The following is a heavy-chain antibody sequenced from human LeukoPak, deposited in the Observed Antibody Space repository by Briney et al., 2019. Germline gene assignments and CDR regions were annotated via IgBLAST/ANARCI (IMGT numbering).Heavy chain of an antibody. V-gene: IGHV1-18*01. Sequence: ASVKVSCTASGYTFTSYGISWVRQAPGQGLEWMGWISAYNGNTNYAQKLQGRVTMTTDTSTCTAYMELRSLRSDDTAVYYCARYEDQLPRAYYYGMDVWGQGTTVTVSS. CDR2: ISAYNGNT. CDR3: ARYEDQLPRAYYYGMDV. CDR1: GYTFTSYG. D-gene: IGHD2-2*01. J-gene: IGHJ6*02.